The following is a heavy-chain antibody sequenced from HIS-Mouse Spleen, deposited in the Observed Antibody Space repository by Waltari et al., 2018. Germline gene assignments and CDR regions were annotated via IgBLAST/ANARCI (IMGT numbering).Heavy chain of an antibody. Sequence: EVQLVESGGGLVQPGGSLSLSCPASGFPFSSYAMPLVRPAPGKGLEYVSAISSNGGSTYYANSVKGRFTISRDNSKNTLYLQMGSLRAEDMAVYYCARVEYSYGYAFDIWGQGTMVTVSS. V-gene: IGHV3-64*01. J-gene: IGHJ3*02. CDR1: GFPFSSYA. CDR3: ARVEYSYGYAFDI. CDR2: ISSNGGST. D-gene: IGHD5-18*01.